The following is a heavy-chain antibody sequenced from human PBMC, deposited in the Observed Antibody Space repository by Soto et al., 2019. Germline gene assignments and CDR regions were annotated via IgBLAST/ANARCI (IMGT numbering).Heavy chain of an antibody. CDR3: ARWDRREGRFAHAFDI. CDR1: GFTVSSNY. Sequence: GGSLRLSCAASGFTVSSNYMSWVRQAPGKGLEWVSVIYSGGSTYYADSVKGRFTISRDNSKNTLYLQMNSLRAEDTAVYYCARWDRREGRFAHAFDIWGQGTMVTVSS. V-gene: IGHV3-66*01. J-gene: IGHJ3*02. D-gene: IGHD3-3*01. CDR2: IYSGGST.